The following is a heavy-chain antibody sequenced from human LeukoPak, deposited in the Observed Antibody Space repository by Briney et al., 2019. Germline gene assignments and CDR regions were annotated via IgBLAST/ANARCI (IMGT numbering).Heavy chain of an antibody. CDR2: ISSSGSTI. D-gene: IGHD6-13*01. CDR1: GFTFSDYY. V-gene: IGHV3-11*04. J-gene: IGHJ5*02. Sequence: GGSLRLSCAASGFTFSDYYMSWIRQAPGKGLEWVSYISSSGSTIYYADSVKGRVTISRDNAKNSLYLQMNSLRAEDTAVYYCARGRYSSSWYWFDPWGQGTLVTVSS. CDR3: ARGRYSSSWYWFDP.